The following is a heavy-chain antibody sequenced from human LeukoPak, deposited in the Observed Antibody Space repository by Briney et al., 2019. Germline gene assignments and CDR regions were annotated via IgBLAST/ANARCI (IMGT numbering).Heavy chain of an antibody. CDR3: ARDPGLTGTFDY. V-gene: IGHV1-2*02. CDR2: INPNSGGT. Sequence: GASVKVSCKASGYTFTGYYMHWVRQAPGQGLEWMGWINPNSGGTNYAQKFQGRVTMTRDTPISTAYMELRSLRSDDTAVYYCARDPGLTGTFDYWGQGTLVTVPS. D-gene: IGHD1-14*01. J-gene: IGHJ4*02. CDR1: GYTFTGYY.